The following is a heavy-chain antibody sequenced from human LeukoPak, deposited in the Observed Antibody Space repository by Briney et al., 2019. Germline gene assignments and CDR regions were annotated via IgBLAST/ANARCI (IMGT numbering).Heavy chain of an antibody. CDR3: ASTVVRDGSGSYYSYYYYYMDV. V-gene: IGHV4-4*07. Sequence: SETLSLTCTVSGGSISSYYWSWIRQPAGKGLEWIGRIYTSGSTNYNPSLKSRVTMSVDTSKNQFSLKMSSVTAADTAVYYCASTVVRDGSGSYYSYYYYYMDVWGKGTTVTISS. CDR1: GGSISSYY. D-gene: IGHD3-10*01. J-gene: IGHJ6*03. CDR2: IYTSGST.